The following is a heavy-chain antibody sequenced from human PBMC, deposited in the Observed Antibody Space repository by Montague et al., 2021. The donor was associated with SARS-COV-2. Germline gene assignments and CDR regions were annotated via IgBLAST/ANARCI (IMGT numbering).Heavy chain of an antibody. CDR1: GDSISTDNW. D-gene: IGHD3-3*01. CDR3: ATLPSSITIFGVVQGYYFDD. CDR2: IYHTGST. Sequence: SETLSLTCVVSGDSISTDNWWTWVRLPPGKGLEWVGEIYHTGSTKYKPSLKSRVTISVDTSKNQFSLKLSSVTAADTAVYYCATLPSSITIFGVVQGYYFDDWGQGTLVTVSS. J-gene: IGHJ4*02. V-gene: IGHV4-4*02.